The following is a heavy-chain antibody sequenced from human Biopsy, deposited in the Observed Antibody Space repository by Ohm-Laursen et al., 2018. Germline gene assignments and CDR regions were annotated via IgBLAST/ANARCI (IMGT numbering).Heavy chain of an antibody. D-gene: IGHD3-16*01. V-gene: IGHV3-66*01. CDR2: IHGSGRT. Sequence: SLRLSCAVTEFNVDRNHMNWVRQAPGKGLDWVSMIHGSGRTDYADSVKGRFTVSRDNSKDTVYLQMNALRVDDTAMYYCAGAGGHSFWGQGALVTVSS. J-gene: IGHJ4*02. CDR3: AGAGGHSF. CDR1: EFNVDRNH.